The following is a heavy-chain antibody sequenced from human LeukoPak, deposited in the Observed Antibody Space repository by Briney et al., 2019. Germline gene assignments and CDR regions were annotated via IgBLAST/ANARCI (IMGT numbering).Heavy chain of an antibody. CDR1: GFTFSNNG. CDR3: VRVLTVTFDS. V-gene: IGHV3-33*01. CDR2: VWSDGNGK. Sequence: GGSLRLSCATSGFTFSNNGMHCVGQAPGKGREWVAFVWSDGNGKFYADSVKGRFTISRDNSKNTMYLQMNSLRDEDTAVYYCVRVLTVTFDSWGQGTLVTVSS. J-gene: IGHJ4*02. D-gene: IGHD4-17*01.